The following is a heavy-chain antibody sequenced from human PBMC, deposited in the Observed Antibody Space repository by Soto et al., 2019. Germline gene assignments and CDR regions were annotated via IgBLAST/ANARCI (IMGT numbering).Heavy chain of an antibody. J-gene: IGHJ4*02. D-gene: IGHD3-10*01. CDR2: ISGDGTTQ. Sequence: GSLRLSCAASGFKFGDHYKTWIRQAPGKGLEWVSKISGDGTTQYYADSVKGRFTVSRDNAKNSLHLQMNSLRAEDTALYYCAGDPFYYGSAFWGQGTLVTVSS. CDR3: AGDPFYYGSAF. CDR1: GFKFGDHY. V-gene: IGHV3-11*01.